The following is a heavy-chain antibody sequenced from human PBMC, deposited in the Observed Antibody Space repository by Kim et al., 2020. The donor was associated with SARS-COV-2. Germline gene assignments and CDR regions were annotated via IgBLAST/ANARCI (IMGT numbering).Heavy chain of an antibody. V-gene: IGHV1-3*01. CDR3: ARDRNYYYDSSGYYSIDY. D-gene: IGHD3-22*01. CDR2: INAGNGNT. Sequence: ASVKVSCKASGYTFTSYAMHWVRQAPGQRLEWMGWINAGNGNTKYSQKFQGRVTITRDTSASTAYMELSSLRSEDTAVYYCARDRNYYYDSSGYYSIDYWGQGTLVTVSS. CDR1: GYTFTSYA. J-gene: IGHJ4*02.